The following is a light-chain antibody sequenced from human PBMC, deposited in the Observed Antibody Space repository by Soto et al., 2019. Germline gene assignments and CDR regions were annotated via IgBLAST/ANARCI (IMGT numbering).Light chain of an antibody. CDR3: QAWDRSTVV. Sequence: SYELTQPPSVSVSPGQTASITCSGDKLGDKHASWYQQKPGQSPVLVIYEDSQRPSGIPERFSGSNSGNTATLTISGTQAMDEADYYCQAWDRSTVVFGGGTKVTAL. J-gene: IGLJ2*01. CDR1: KLGDKH. V-gene: IGLV3-1*01. CDR2: EDS.